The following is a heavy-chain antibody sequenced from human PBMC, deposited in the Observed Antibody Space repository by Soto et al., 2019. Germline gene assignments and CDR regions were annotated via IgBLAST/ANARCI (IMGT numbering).Heavy chain of an antibody. V-gene: IGHV5-10-1*01. D-gene: IGHD6-19*01. CDR1: GYTFSGHW. J-gene: IGHJ4*02. CDR2: IDPSDSYI. CDR3: ARNGAAIWLGY. Sequence: GESLKISCKTSGYTFSGHWISWVRQVPGKGLQWMGNIDPSDSYINYNPAFRGHVTFSVDKSSSTAYLHWRSLGPSDTAIYYCARNGAAIWLGYWGQGTLVTVS.